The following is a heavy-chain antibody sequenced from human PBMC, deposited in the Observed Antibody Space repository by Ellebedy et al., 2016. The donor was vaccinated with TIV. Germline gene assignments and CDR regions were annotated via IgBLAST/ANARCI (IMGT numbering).Heavy chain of an antibody. J-gene: IGHJ4*02. V-gene: IGHV3-74*01. CDR3: ACWAGQERYQGPFDY. Sequence: GESLKISCVASGCTSRNYWMHWVRQAPGKGLVWVSHINTDGSSTGYADSVKGRFTISRDNARNTLYLQMNSLRVEDTAVYYCACWAGQERYQGPFDYWGQGILVIVS. CDR1: GCTSRNYW. D-gene: IGHD3-9*01. CDR2: INTDGSST.